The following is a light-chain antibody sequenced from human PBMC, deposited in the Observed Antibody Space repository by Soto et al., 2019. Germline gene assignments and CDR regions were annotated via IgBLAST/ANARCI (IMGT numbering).Light chain of an antibody. CDR3: ETWDTNTRV. V-gene: IGLV4-60*02. J-gene: IGLJ2*01. Sequence: QSVLTQSSSACASLGSSVKVTCTVSSGHSSYIIAWHQQQPGKAPRYLMKLEGSGIYKKGSGVPDRFSGSSSGADRYLTISKLQFEDEADYYCETWDTNTRVFGGGTKLTVL. CDR2: LEGSGIY. CDR1: SGHSSYI.